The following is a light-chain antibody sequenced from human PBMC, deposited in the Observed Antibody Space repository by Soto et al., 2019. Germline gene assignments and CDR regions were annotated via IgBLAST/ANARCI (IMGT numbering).Light chain of an antibody. V-gene: IGKV1-39*01. CDR2: DAS. CDR1: QSISSY. J-gene: IGKJ1*01. CDR3: QQYNNWPRT. Sequence: DIQMTQSPSSLSASVGDRVTITCRASQSISSYLNWYQQKPGKAPKLLIYDASRLESGVPSRFSGSGSGTEFTLTISSLQSEDFAIYYCQQYNNWPRTFGQGTKVDI.